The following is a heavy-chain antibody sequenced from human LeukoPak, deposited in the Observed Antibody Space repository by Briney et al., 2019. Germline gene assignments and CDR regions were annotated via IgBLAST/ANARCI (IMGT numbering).Heavy chain of an antibody. CDR2: INPSGGST. CDR1: GYIFSTFY. V-gene: IGHV1-46*01. J-gene: IGHJ4*02. D-gene: IGHD2-8*01. Sequence: ASVKVSCKASGYIFSTFYIHWVRQAPGQRLEWMGKINPSGGSTGYSQKFQGRVTMTRDTSISTAYMELSRLRSDDTAVYYCARAPPIVLMVYAIDYWGQGTLVTVSS. CDR3: ARAPPIVLMVYAIDY.